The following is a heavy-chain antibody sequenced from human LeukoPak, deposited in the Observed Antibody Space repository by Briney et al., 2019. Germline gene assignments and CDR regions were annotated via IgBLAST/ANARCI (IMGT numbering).Heavy chain of an antibody. D-gene: IGHD3-16*02. V-gene: IGHV4-38-2*02. J-gene: IGHJ4*02. CDR1: GYSISSGYY. CDR3: ARSSLWHAGGSYRSPVGY. CDR2: IYHSGST. Sequence: PSETLSLTCTVSGYSISSGYYWGWIRQPPGKGLEWIGSIYHSGSTYYNPSLKSRVTISVDTSKNQFSLKLSSVTAADTAVYYCARSSLWHAGGSYRSPVGYWGQGTLVAVSS.